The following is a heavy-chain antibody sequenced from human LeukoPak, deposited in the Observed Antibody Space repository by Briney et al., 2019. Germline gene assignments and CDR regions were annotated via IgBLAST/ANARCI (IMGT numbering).Heavy chain of an antibody. CDR3: ATPLTV. D-gene: IGHD3-16*02. J-gene: IGHJ4*02. CDR2: IYSGGST. CDR1: GFTISNHY. V-gene: IGHV3-66*01. Sequence: GGSLRLSCTASGFTISNHYMRWVRQAPGKGLEWVSVIYSGGSTYYADSVKGRFIISRDNSKNTLYLQMNSLRAEDTAVYYCATPLTVWGQGTLVTVSS.